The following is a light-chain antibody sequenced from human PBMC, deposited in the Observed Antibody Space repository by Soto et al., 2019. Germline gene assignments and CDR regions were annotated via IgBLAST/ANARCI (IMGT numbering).Light chain of an antibody. Sequence: EIVLTQSPGTLSLSPGERATLSCRASQSVSSSYLAWYQQKPGQAPRLLIYGASSRATGIPDRFSGSGSGTNFTITISRLEPEDFAVYYCQQEGSSPPYTFGQGTKLEIK. V-gene: IGKV3-20*01. J-gene: IGKJ2*01. CDR3: QQEGSSPPYT. CDR1: QSVSSSY. CDR2: GAS.